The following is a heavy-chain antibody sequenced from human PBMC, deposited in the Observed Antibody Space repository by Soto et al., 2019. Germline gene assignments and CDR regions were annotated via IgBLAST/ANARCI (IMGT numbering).Heavy chain of an antibody. CDR1: GGTFSSSA. D-gene: IGHD6-25*01. Sequence: QVQLVQSGAEVKKPGSSVKVSCKASGGTFSSSAISWVRQAPGQGLDWMGAIIPVFGTAHYAQKFQGRVTITADKPTSTAYMELCRLRSEDTAVDYCARERPERGKDVGGQGTTVTVSS. CDR3: ARERPERGKDV. V-gene: IGHV1-69*06. CDR2: IIPVFGTA. J-gene: IGHJ6*02.